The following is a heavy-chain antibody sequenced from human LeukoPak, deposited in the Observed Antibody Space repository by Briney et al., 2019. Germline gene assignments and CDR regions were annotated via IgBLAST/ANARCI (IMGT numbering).Heavy chain of an antibody. CDR2: INSDETTT. Sequence: GGSLRLSCAASGFSINKFWMHWVRQAPGKGLMWVSRINSDETTTSYADSVKGRFTISRDNAKNMVYLQMNSLRAEDTAVYYCAKFLSPVLWGQGTLVTVSS. CDR3: AKFLSPVL. J-gene: IGHJ4*02. D-gene: IGHD3-16*02. CDR1: GFSINKFW. V-gene: IGHV3-74*01.